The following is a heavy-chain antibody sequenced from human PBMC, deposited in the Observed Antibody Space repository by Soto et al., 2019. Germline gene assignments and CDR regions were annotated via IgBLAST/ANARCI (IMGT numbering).Heavy chain of an antibody. CDR2: IYHSGST. D-gene: IGHD2-15*01. J-gene: IGHJ6*02. Sequence: SETLSLTCAVSGGSIISSNWWSWVRQPPGKGLEWIGEIYHSGSTNYNPSLKSRVTISVDRSKNQFSLKLSSVTAADTAVYYCARAQGYCSGGSCYSFYGMDVWGQGTTVT. CDR3: ARAQGYCSGGSCYSFYGMDV. V-gene: IGHV4-4*02. CDR1: GGSIISSNW.